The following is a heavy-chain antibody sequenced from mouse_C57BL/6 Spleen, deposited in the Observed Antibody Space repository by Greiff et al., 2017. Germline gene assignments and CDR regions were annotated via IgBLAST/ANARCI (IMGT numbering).Heavy chain of an antibody. CDR1: GYTFTSYW. V-gene: IGHV1-69*01. J-gene: IGHJ1*03. CDR2: IDPSDSYT. Sequence: VKLQESGAELVMPGASVKLSCKASGYTFTSYWMHWVKQRPGQGLEWIGEIDPSDSYTNYNQKFKGKSTLTVDKSSSTAYMQLSSLTSEDSAVYYCARVLRSHWYFDVWGTGTTVTVSS. CDR3: ARVLRSHWYFDV. D-gene: IGHD1-1*01.